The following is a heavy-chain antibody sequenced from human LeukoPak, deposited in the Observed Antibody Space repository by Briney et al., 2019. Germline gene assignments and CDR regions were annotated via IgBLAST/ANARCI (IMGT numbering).Heavy chain of an antibody. Sequence: GGSLRLSCAASEFTFSTYAMTWVRQAPGKGLEWVSVINGGGDSTYYADSVKGRFTISRDNAKNSLYLQMNSLRDEDTAVYYCARDLSGRYAFDIWGQGTMVTVSS. D-gene: IGHD3-10*01. CDR1: EFTFSTYA. J-gene: IGHJ3*02. CDR3: ARDLSGRYAFDI. CDR2: INGGGDST. V-gene: IGHV3-23*01.